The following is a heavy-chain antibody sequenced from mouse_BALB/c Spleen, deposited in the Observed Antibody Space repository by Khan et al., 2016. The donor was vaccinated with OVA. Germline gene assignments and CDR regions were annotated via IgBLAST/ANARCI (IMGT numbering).Heavy chain of an antibody. Sequence: EVKLEESGPGLVKPSQSLSLTCTVTDYSITTDYAWNWIRQFPGNKLEWMGYISYSGNTKYNPSLKSRISITRDTSKNQFFLQLKSVTTEDTARYYCARVYGGDFDYWGQGTTLTVSS. CDR3: ARVYGGDFDY. CDR2: ISYSGNT. V-gene: IGHV3-2*02. J-gene: IGHJ2*01. CDR1: DYSITTDYA. D-gene: IGHD1-1*01.